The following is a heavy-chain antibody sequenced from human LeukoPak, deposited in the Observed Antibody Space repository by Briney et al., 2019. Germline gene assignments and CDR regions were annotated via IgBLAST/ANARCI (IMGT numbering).Heavy chain of an antibody. CDR1: GFTFSCCA. J-gene: IGHJ4*02. CDR3: ASSPGEYQLLYDY. CDR2: ISGSGGST. D-gene: IGHD2-2*02. V-gene: IGHV3-23*01. Sequence: PGGSLRLSCAASGFTFSCCAMSCVRQAPGKGLEWVSAISGSGGSTYYADSVKGRFTISRDNSKNTLYLQMNSLRAEDTAVYYCASSPGEYQLLYDYWGQGTLVTVSS.